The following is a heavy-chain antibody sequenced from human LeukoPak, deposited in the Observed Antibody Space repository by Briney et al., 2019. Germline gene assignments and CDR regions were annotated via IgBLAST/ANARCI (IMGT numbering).Heavy chain of an antibody. V-gene: IGHV1-2*02. CDR1: GYNFIAYY. J-gene: IGHJ4*02. CDR3: AREGEYCSGGSCYSNFDY. CDR2: INPDSGGT. D-gene: IGHD2-15*01. Sequence: ASVKVSCKTSGYNFIAYYIHWVRQAPGQGLEWMGWINPDSGGTSYAQKFQGRVTMTRDTSISTAYVELSRVRSDDTAVYYCAREGEYCSGGSCYSNFDYWGQGSLVTVSS.